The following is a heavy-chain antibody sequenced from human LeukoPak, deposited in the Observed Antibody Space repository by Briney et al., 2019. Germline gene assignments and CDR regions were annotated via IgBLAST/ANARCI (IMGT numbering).Heavy chain of an antibody. Sequence: SVKVSRKASGGTFSSYTISWVRQAPGQGLEWMGRIIPILGIANYAQKSQGRVTITADKSTSTAYMELSSLRSEDTAVYYCARTITIFGVVIRRDNWFDPWGQGTLVTVSS. CDR2: IIPILGIA. CDR3: ARTITIFGVVIRRDNWFDP. D-gene: IGHD3-3*01. V-gene: IGHV1-69*02. CDR1: GGTFSSYT. J-gene: IGHJ5*02.